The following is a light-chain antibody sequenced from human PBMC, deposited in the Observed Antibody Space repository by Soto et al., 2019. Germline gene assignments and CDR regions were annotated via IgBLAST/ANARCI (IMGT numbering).Light chain of an antibody. V-gene: IGKV3-20*01. CDR1: QSVSASY. Sequence: PLERAPLSCKAIQSVSASYLAWYQHKPGQAPRLLIYAASSRATGIPDRFSGSGSGTDFTLTVSRLEPEDFAVYYCQQYGNSPAITFGQGTRLENK. CDR3: QQYGNSPAIT. J-gene: IGKJ5*01. CDR2: AAS.